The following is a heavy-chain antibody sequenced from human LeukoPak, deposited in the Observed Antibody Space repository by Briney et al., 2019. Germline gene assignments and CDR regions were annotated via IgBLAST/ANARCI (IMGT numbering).Heavy chain of an antibody. D-gene: IGHD2-15*01. J-gene: IGHJ4*02. Sequence: GGSLRLSCAASVFSLSSYEIHWVRQAPGKGLEFVSYISSSGTTIFYADSVKGRFTIARDNAKNSLYLQMNSLRVEDTSVYYCARAAYWGQGTLVTVSS. CDR1: VFSLSSYE. V-gene: IGHV3-48*03. CDR3: ARAAY. CDR2: ISSSGTTI.